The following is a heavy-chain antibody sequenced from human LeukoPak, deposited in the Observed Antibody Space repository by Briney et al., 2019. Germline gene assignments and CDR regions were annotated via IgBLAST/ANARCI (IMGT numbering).Heavy chain of an antibody. CDR1: SFTFSSYN. CDR3: AKRQYSSGWFSLGAFDI. Sequence: PGGSLRLSCAASSFTFSSYNMNWVRQAPGKGLEWVSSISSSGSYIYYRDSVKGRFTISRDNAKNSLYLQMNSLRAEDTALYYCAKRQYSSGWFSLGAFDIWGQGTMVTVSS. J-gene: IGHJ3*02. V-gene: IGHV3-21*04. D-gene: IGHD6-19*01. CDR2: ISSSGSYI.